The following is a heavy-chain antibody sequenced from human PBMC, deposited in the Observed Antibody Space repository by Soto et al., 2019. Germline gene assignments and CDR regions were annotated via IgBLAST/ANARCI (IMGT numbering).Heavy chain of an antibody. CDR2: IASAGNI. J-gene: IGHJ4*02. CDR3: TRGADGFDY. Sequence: EVQLVESGGDLVQPGGSLRLSCAASGFTFSNYDFHWVRQTPGKGLEWVSAIASAGNIYYADSVKGRFTISRENAKNSLYLQMNSLRAGDTAVYYCTRGADGFDYWGQGTLVTVSS. D-gene: IGHD3-16*01. CDR1: GFTFSNYD. V-gene: IGHV3-13*01.